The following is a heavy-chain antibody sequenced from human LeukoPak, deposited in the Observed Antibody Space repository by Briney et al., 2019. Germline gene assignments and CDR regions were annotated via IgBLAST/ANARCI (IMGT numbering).Heavy chain of an antibody. D-gene: IGHD6-13*01. CDR3: ARVAEAAAFDY. J-gene: IGHJ4*02. Sequence: GGSLRLSCTASGFTFGDYAMSWVRQAPGKGLEWVSSISSSSSYIYYADSVKGRFTISRDNAKNSLYLQMNSLRADDTAVYYCARVAEAAAFDYWGQGTMVTVSS. CDR2: ISSSSSYI. CDR1: GFTFGDYA. V-gene: IGHV3-21*01.